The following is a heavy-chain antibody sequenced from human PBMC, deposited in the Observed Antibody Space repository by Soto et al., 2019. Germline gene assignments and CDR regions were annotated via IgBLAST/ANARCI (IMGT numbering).Heavy chain of an antibody. V-gene: IGHV1-69*13. D-gene: IGHD2-2*02. CDR2: IIPIFGTA. CDR1: GGTFSSYA. Sequence: GASVKVSCKASGGTFSSYAISWVRQAPGQGLEWMGGIIPIFGTANYAQKFQGRVTITADESTSTAYTELSSLRSEDTAVYYCARDGGCSSTSCYKYVPPHYWGQGTLVTVSS. J-gene: IGHJ4*02. CDR3: ARDGGCSSTSCYKYVPPHY.